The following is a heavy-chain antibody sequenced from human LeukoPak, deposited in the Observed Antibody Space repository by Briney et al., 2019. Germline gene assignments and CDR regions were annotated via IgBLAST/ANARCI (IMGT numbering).Heavy chain of an antibody. CDR3: ASYVAADGSHYFDY. Sequence: SETLSLTCSVSGGSISSYYWSSIRHPPGKGLEWIGYIYYSGSTKYNPSLKSRVTISVDTSNNQFSLRLSSVTAADTAVYYCASYVAADGSHYFDYWGQGTLVTVSS. V-gene: IGHV4-59*01. D-gene: IGHD6-13*01. CDR1: GGSISSYY. J-gene: IGHJ4*02. CDR2: IYYSGST.